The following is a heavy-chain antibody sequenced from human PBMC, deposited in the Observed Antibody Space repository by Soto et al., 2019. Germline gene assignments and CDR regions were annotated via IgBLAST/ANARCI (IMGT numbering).Heavy chain of an antibody. V-gene: IGHV3-33*08. D-gene: IGHD1-26*01. CDR2: IWYDGSNK. J-gene: IGHJ4*02. CDR3: ARGRPIVGATGLDY. Sequence: GGSLRLSCSGSGFNFGDYAINWVRQAPGKGLEWVAVIWYDGSNKYYADSVKGRFTISRDNSKNTLYLQMNSLRAEDTAVYYCARGRPIVGATGLDYWGQGTLVTVSS. CDR1: GFNFGDYA.